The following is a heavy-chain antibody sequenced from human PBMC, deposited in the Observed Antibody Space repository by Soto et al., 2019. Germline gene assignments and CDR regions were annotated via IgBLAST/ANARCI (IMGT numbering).Heavy chain of an antibody. D-gene: IGHD3-22*01. CDR3: ARVFYTDSGGYPRPIFDS. V-gene: IGHV4-4*07. J-gene: IGHJ4*02. Sequence: WTWIRQPAGKGLEWIGLTHTSGNTNYNPSLESRVTVSVDTSTKEISLKLTSVTAADTAVYYCARVFYTDSGGYPRPIFDSWARGPLAPVPS. CDR2: THTSGNT.